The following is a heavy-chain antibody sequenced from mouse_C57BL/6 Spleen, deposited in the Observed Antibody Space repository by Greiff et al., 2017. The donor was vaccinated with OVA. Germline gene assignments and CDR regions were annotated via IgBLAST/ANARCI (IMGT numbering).Heavy chain of an antibody. CDR1: GYTFTDYE. D-gene: IGHD2-4*01. CDR2: IDPETGGT. V-gene: IGHV1-15*01. Sequence: QVQLQQSGAELVRPGASVTLSCKASGYTFTDYEMHWVKQTPVHGLEWIGAIDPETGGTAYNQKFKGKAIRTADKSSSTAYMERRSLTSEDSAVYYCTSRNDYDGGYAMDYWGQGTSVTVSS. CDR3: TSRNDYDGGYAMDY. J-gene: IGHJ4*01.